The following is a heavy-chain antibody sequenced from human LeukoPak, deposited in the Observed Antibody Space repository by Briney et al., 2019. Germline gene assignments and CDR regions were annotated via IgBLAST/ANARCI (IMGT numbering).Heavy chain of an antibody. CDR3: AREERDHDTFDI. CDR2: VYYSGST. J-gene: IGHJ3*02. D-gene: IGHD1-26*01. V-gene: IGHV4-39*02. Sequence: SETLSLTCIVSGGSIISSDSYWAWIRQPPGKGLEWIASVYYSGSTFYNPSLKSRVAMSVDTSKKQFSLQLSSVTAADRAVYYCAREERDHDTFDIWGQGAMVTVSS. CDR1: GGSIISSDSY.